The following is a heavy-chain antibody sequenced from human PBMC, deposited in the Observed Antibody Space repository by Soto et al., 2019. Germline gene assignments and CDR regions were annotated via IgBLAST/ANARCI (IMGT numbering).Heavy chain of an antibody. CDR3: ARPPYGSGSYYAFDI. V-gene: IGHV3-48*01. CDR1: GFTFSSYS. J-gene: IGHJ3*02. D-gene: IGHD3-10*01. CDR2: ISGSSTTL. Sequence: GGSLRLSCAASGFTFSSYSMNWVRQAPGKGLEWVSYISGSSTTLYYADSVKGRFTISRDNVKNSLSLQMNSLRAEDTAVCYCARPPYGSGSYYAFDIWGQGTMVTVSS.